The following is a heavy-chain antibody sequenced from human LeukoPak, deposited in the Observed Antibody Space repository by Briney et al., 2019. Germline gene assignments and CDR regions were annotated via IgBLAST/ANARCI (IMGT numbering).Heavy chain of an antibody. Sequence: ASVKVSCKASGYTFTSYYMHWVRQAPGQGLEWMGRIIPILGIATYAQNFQGRVTITADKSTSTAYMELSSLRSEDTAVYYCTRDLVVSCSSTSCSVAPSDFWGQGTLVTVSS. V-gene: IGHV1-69*04. CDR1: GYTFTSYY. CDR3: TRDLVVSCSSTSCSVAPSDF. D-gene: IGHD2-2*01. J-gene: IGHJ4*02. CDR2: IIPILGIA.